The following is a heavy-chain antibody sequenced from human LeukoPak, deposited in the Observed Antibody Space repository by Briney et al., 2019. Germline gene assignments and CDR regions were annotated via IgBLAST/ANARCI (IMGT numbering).Heavy chain of an antibody. D-gene: IGHD2-2*01. Sequence: PGGSLRLSCAASGFTFSDYYMSWIRQAPGKGLEWVSYISSSGSTIYYAGSVKGRFTISRDNAKNSLYLQMNSLRAEDTAVYYCGSCTSCNDYYYYYYMDVWGKGTTVTVSS. V-gene: IGHV3-11*01. CDR2: ISSSGSTI. CDR1: GFTFSDYY. CDR3: GSCTSCNDYYYYYYMDV. J-gene: IGHJ6*03.